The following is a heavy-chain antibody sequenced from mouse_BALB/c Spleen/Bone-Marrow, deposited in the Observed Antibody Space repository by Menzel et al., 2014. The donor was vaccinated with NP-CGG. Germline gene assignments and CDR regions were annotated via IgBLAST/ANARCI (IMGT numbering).Heavy chain of an antibody. J-gene: IGHJ3*01. CDR3: ARGGGAYYGNYWFAY. CDR2: ISSGGSYT. V-gene: IGHV5-6*01. CDR1: GFTFSSYG. D-gene: IGHD2-10*01. Sequence: VQLQQSGGDLVKPGGSLKLSCAASGFTFSSYGMSWVRQTPDKRLEWVATISSGGSYTYYPDSVKGRFTISRDNAKNTLYLQMSSLKPEDTAMYYCARGGGAYYGNYWFAYWGQGTLVTVSA.